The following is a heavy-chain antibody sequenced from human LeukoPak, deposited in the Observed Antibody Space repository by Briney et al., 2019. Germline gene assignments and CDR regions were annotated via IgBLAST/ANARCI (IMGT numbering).Heavy chain of an antibody. CDR2: IKPDGSEK. CDR3: ARGNGYSYGYVDY. Sequence: PGVSLRLSCAASGFSFTTSWMNWVRQAPGKGLEWVASIKPDGSEKYYVDSAEGRFTISRDNAKNSLYLQTNSLRAEDLAVYYCARGNGYSYGYVDYWGQGTLVTVSS. J-gene: IGHJ4*02. CDR1: GFSFTTSW. D-gene: IGHD5-18*01. V-gene: IGHV3-7*04.